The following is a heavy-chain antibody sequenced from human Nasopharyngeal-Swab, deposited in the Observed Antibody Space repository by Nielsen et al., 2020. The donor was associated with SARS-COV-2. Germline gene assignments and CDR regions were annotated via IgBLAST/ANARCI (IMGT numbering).Heavy chain of an antibody. D-gene: IGHD4-23*01. V-gene: IGHV3-43*02. CDR3: AKDFGGNSVMTFDY. CDR1: GFTFGDYA. CDR2: ISGDGAST. J-gene: IGHJ4*02. Sequence: GRSLRLSCAASGFTFGDYAIHWIRQAPGKGMEWVSVISGDGASTYYPDSEKGRFTVSRDNSKDSLYLQMDSLRTEDTAFYYCAKDFGGNSVMTFDYWGQGILVTVSS.